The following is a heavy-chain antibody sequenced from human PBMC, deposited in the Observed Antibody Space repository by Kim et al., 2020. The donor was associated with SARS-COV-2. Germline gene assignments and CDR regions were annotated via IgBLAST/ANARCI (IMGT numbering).Heavy chain of an antibody. Sequence: DYEGSVKSRITINAATSKNQFSLQLISVSPEDTAIYYCARDTPGQKAFDIWGQGTMVTVSS. CDR3: ARDTPGQKAFDI. V-gene: IGHV6-1*01. J-gene: IGHJ3*02.